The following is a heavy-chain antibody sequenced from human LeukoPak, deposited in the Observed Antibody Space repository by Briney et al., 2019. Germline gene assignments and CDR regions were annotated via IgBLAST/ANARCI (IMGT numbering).Heavy chain of an antibody. CDR2: ITSSSSSI. D-gene: IGHD4/OR15-4a*01. CDR1: GFTFSIYT. V-gene: IGHV3-21*01. CDR3: ARDLAWGAY. Sequence: GGSLRLSCVASGFTFSIYTMSWVRQAPGKGVEWVSSITSSSSSIYSADSVKGRLTISRDNAKNSRYLEMNSLRDEDTAVYYCARDLAWGAYWGQGTLVTVSP. J-gene: IGHJ4*02.